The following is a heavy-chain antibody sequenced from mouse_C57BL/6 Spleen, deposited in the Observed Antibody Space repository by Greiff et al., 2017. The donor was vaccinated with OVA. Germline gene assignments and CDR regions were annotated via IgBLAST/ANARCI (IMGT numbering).Heavy chain of an antibody. D-gene: IGHD1-1*01. CDR3: ARGSSYRDWYFDV. J-gene: IGHJ1*03. V-gene: IGHV5-4*01. CDR2: ISDGGSYT. Sequence: EVQLVESGGGLVKPGGSLKLSCAASGFTFSSYAMSWVRQTPEKRLEWVATISDGGSYTYYPDNVKGRFTISRDNAKNNLYLQMSHLKSEDTAMYYCARGSSYRDWYFDVWGTGTTVTVSS. CDR1: GFTFSSYA.